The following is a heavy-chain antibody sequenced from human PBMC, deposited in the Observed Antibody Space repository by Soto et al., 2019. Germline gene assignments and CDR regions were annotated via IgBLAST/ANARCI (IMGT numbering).Heavy chain of an antibody. Sequence: QVQLQESGPGLVKPSETLSLTCTVSGGSISSYYWSWIRQPPGKGLEWIGYIYYSGSTNYNPSLKSRVTISVDTSKNQFSLKLSSVTAADTAVYYCARSVPPYYDILTGSSIPPPFDYWGQGTLVTVSS. CDR2: IYYSGST. CDR3: ARSVPPYYDILTGSSIPPPFDY. D-gene: IGHD3-9*01. J-gene: IGHJ4*02. V-gene: IGHV4-59*01. CDR1: GGSISSYY.